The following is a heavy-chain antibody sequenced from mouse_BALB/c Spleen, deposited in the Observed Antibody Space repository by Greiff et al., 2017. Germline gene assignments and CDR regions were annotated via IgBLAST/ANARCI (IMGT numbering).Heavy chain of an antibody. J-gene: IGHJ3*01. Sequence: ESGPGLVKPSQSLSLTCSVTGYSITSGYYWNWIRQFPGNKLEWMGYISYDGSNNYNPSLKNRISITRDTSKNQFFLKLNSVTTEDTATYYCARHRTWFAYWGQGTLVTVSA. CDR2: ISYDGSN. V-gene: IGHV3-6*02. CDR1: GYSITSGYY. CDR3: ARHRTWFAY.